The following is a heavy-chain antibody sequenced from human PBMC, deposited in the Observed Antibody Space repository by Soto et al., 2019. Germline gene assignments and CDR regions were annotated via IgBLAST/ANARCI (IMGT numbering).Heavy chain of an antibody. CDR3: ARAYYYDSSGYYYTREDAFDI. CDR1: GITFSNYG. V-gene: IGHV3-30*03. CDR2: ISYHGSGK. Sequence: QVQLVESGGGVVQPGRSLRLSCEASGITFSNYGMHWVRQAPGKGLEWVAVISYHGSGKYYADSVKGRFTISRDNSNNMLYLQMNSLRAEDSAVYYCARAYYYDSSGYYYTREDAFDIWGQGTMVTVSS. J-gene: IGHJ3*02. D-gene: IGHD3-22*01.